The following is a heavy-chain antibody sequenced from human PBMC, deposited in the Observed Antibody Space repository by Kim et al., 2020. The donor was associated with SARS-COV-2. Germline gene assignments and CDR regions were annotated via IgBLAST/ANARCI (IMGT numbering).Heavy chain of an antibody. V-gene: IGHV1-69*01. CDR3: ARDLESSIAARPGAFDI. D-gene: IGHD6-6*01. Sequence: FKGRVTITADESTSTAYMERSSLRSEDTAVYYCARDLESSIAARPGAFDIWGQGTMVTVSS. J-gene: IGHJ3*02.